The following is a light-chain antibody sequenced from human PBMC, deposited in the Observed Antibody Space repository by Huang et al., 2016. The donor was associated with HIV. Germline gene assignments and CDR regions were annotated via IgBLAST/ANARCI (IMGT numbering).Light chain of an antibody. V-gene: IGKV3-20*01. Sequence: EIVLTQSPGTLSLSPGERATLSCRASQSVSSSDLAWYKQKPGQAPRLVIYGGSSRAPGIPDRFSGSGSGTDFTLTISRLEPEDFAVYYCQQYGSSLFTFGGGTKVEIK. CDR2: GGS. CDR1: QSVSSSD. CDR3: QQYGSSLFT. J-gene: IGKJ4*01.